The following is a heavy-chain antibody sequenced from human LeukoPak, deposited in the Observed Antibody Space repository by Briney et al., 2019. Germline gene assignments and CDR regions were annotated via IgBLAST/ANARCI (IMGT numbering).Heavy chain of an antibody. D-gene: IGHD5-18*01. J-gene: IGHJ5*02. Sequence: GSLRLSCAASGFTFSSYAMSWVRQPPGKGLEWIGEIYHSGSTNYNPSLKSRVTISVDKSKNQFSLKLSSVTAADTAVYYCARDLIQLWSGFDPWGQGTLVTVSS. V-gene: IGHV4-4*02. CDR1: GFTFSSYAM. CDR2: IYHSGST. CDR3: ARDLIQLWSGFDP.